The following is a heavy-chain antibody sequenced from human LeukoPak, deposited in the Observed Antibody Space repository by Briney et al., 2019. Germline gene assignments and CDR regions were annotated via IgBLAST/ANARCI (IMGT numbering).Heavy chain of an antibody. CDR1: GGSISSGSYY. Sequence: PSETLSLTCTVSGGSISSGSYYWSWIRQPAGKGLEWIGRIYTSGSTNYNPSLKSRVTISVDTSKNQFSLKLSSVTAADTAVYYCARLSYHNWFDPWGQGTLVTVSS. D-gene: IGHD1-26*01. J-gene: IGHJ5*02. V-gene: IGHV4-61*02. CDR2: IYTSGST. CDR3: ARLSYHNWFDP.